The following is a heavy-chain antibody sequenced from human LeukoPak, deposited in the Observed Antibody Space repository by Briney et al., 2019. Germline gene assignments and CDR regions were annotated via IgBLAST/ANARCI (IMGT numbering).Heavy chain of an antibody. CDR3: AGVDAAMPDAFDI. CDR2: ISGSGGST. CDR1: GFTFSSYA. D-gene: IGHD5-18*01. Sequence: GGSLRLSCAASGFTFSSYAMSWVRQAPGKGLEGVSAISGSGGSTHYADSVKGRFTISRDNSKNTLYLQMNSLRADDTAVYYCAGVDAAMPDAFDIWGQGTTVTVSS. J-gene: IGHJ3*02. V-gene: IGHV3-23*01.